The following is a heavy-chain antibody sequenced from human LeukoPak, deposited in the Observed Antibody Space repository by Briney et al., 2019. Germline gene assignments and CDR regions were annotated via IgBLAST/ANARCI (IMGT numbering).Heavy chain of an antibody. Sequence: GGSLRLSCAASGFTFSSYWMHWVRQAPGKGLVWVSRINSDGSSTSYADSVKGRFTISRDNAKNTLYLQMNSLRAEDTAVYYCARAAELRYFDWLTPRPWFDPWGQGTLVTVSS. CDR3: ARAAELRYFDWLTPRPWFDP. CDR1: GFTFSSYW. J-gene: IGHJ5*02. D-gene: IGHD3-9*01. V-gene: IGHV3-74*01. CDR2: INSDGSST.